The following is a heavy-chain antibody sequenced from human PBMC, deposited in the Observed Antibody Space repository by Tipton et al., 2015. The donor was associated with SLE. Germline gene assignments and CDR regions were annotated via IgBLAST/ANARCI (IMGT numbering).Heavy chain of an antibody. CDR1: GGSFSDYF. Sequence: LSLTCAVSGGSFSDYFWSWIRQPPGKGLDWIGEIKHSRITYYNPSLKSRVTISVDTSKNHFSLKLSSVTAADTAVYYCARQGGSSSPYYFGMDVWGQGTTVTVSS. J-gene: IGHJ6*02. V-gene: IGHV4-34*01. D-gene: IGHD6-6*01. CDR2: IKHSRIT. CDR3: ARQGGSSSPYYFGMDV.